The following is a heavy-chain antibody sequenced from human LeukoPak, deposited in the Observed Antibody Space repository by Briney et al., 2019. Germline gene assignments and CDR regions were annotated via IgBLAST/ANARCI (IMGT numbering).Heavy chain of an antibody. CDR2: ISWNSGSI. J-gene: IGHJ4*02. Sequence: GRSLRLSCAASGFTFDDYAMHWVRQAPGKGLEWVSGISWNSGSIGYADSVKGRFTISRDNSKNTLYLQMNSLRAEDTAVYYCAKGPRAVEHGTHRFDNWGQGTRITVSS. D-gene: IGHD1/OR15-1a*01. CDR3: AKGPRAVEHGTHRFDN. CDR1: GFTFDDYA. V-gene: IGHV3-9*01.